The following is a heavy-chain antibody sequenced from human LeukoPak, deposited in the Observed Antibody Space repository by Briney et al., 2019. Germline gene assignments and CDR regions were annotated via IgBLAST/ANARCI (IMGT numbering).Heavy chain of an antibody. CDR1: GGSFSGYY. CDR2: IKHSGST. Sequence: SETLSLTCAVYGGSFSGYYWSWLRQPPGKGLEWLGEIKHSGSTNYNPSLKSRVTISVDASKNQFSLKLSSVTAADTAVYYCARAGYYYDSSGYYSGPPDYWGQGTLVTVSS. CDR3: ARAGYYYDSSGYYSGPPDY. J-gene: IGHJ4*02. V-gene: IGHV4-34*01. D-gene: IGHD3-22*01.